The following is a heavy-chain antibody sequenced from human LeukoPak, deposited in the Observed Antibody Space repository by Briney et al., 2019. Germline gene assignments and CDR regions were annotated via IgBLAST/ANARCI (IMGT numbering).Heavy chain of an antibody. D-gene: IGHD6-13*01. J-gene: IGHJ5*02. V-gene: IGHV1-2*02. Sequence: ASVKVSCKASGYTFTGYYMHWVRQAPGQGLEWMGWINSNSGGTNYAQRFQGRVTMTRDTSISTAYMEVSRLRSDDTAVYYCARVDIAAAGERSWFDPWGQGTLVTVSS. CDR3: ARVDIAAAGERSWFDP. CDR1: GYTFTGYY. CDR2: INSNSGGT.